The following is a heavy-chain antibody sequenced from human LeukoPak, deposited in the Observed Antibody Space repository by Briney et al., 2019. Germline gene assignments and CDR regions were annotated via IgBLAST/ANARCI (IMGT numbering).Heavy chain of an antibody. V-gene: IGHV1-8*01. CDR2: MNPNSGNT. CDR3: VSFEGGFDP. J-gene: IGHJ5*02. CDR1: EYTFTSYD. Sequence: GASVKVSCKASEYTFTSYDINWVRQATGQGLEWMGWMNPNSGNTVYAQKFQGRVTMTRDTSISTAYMELSSLRSEDTAMYYCVSFEGGFDPWGQGTLVTVSS. D-gene: IGHD3-16*01.